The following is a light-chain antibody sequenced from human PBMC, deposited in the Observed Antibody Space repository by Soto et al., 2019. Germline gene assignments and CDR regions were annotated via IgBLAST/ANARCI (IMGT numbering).Light chain of an antibody. CDR1: QSVSSRY. J-gene: IGKJ1*01. CDR2: GAS. V-gene: IGKV3-20*01. CDR3: QQYGNSPPT. Sequence: EIVLMSAPAILFMTTGERATLSCRASQSVSSRYLAWYQQKPGQAPRLLIYGASSRATGIPDRFSGSGSGTDFTLTISRLEPEDIAVYYCQQYGNSPPTFGQGTKV.